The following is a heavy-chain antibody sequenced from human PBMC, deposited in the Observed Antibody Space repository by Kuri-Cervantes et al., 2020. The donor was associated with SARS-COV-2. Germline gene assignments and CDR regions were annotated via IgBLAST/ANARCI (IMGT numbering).Heavy chain of an antibody. D-gene: IGHD6-19*01. Sequence: SETLSLTCAVSCGSISSGGYSWSWIRQPPGKGLEWIGYIYHSGSTYYNPSLKSRVTISVDRSKNQFSLKLSSVTAADTAVYYCARESIAVAGTGGFDSWGQGTLVTVSS. CDR2: IYHSGST. J-gene: IGHJ5*01. V-gene: IGHV4-30-2*01. CDR3: ARESIAVAGTGGFDS. CDR1: CGSISSGGYS.